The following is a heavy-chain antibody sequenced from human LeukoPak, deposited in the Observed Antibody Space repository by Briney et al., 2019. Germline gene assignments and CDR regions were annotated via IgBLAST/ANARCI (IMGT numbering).Heavy chain of an antibody. D-gene: IGHD3-9*01. CDR1: GFTFSDYY. CDR3: ARDRFHDILTGYLTSIGY. Sequence: PGGSLRLSCAASGFTFSDYYVSWIRQAPGKGLEWVSYISSRGSTIYYADSVKGRFTISRDNAKNSLYLQMNSLRAEDTAVYYCARDRFHDILTGYLTSIGYWGQGTLVTVSS. J-gene: IGHJ4*02. CDR2: ISSRGSTI. V-gene: IGHV3-11*01.